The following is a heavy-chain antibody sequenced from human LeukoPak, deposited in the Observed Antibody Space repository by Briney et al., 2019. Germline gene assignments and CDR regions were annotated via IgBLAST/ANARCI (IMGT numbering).Heavy chain of an antibody. V-gene: IGHV3-30-3*01. CDR2: ISYDGSNK. CDR1: GFTFSSYA. Sequence: PGGSLRLSCAASGFTFSSYAMHWVRQAPGKGLEWVAVISYDGSNKYYADSVKGRFTISRDNSKNTLYLQMNSLRAEDTAVYYCARDTGYCSGTSCYADDWFDPWGQGTLVIVSS. J-gene: IGHJ5*02. CDR3: ARDTGYCSGTSCYADDWFDP. D-gene: IGHD2-2*01.